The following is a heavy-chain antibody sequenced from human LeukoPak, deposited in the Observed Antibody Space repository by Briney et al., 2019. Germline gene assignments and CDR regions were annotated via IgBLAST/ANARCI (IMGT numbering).Heavy chain of an antibody. CDR1: GGSFSGYY. J-gene: IGHJ4*02. D-gene: IGHD3-16*02. Sequence: PSETLSLTCAVYGGSFSGYYWSWIRQPPGKGLEWIGEINHSGSTNYNPSLKSRVTISVDTSKNQFSLKLSSVTAADTAVYYCARGLRNDYVWGSYPTGYFDYWGQGTLVTVSS. CDR3: ARGLRNDYVWGSYPTGYFDY. CDR2: INHSGST. V-gene: IGHV4-34*01.